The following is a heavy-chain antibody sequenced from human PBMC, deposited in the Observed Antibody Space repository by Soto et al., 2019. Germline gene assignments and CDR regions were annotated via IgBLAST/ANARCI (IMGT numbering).Heavy chain of an antibody. Sequence: PGGSLRLSCLASGFTFRSYAMTWVRQGPGRGLEWVSAISGSGGSAFSADSVKGRFTISRDNSKNTLFLQMNSLRAEYTAVYYCAKAPFVISIFGLTPSPYDYFDVWGPGTMVTVSS. D-gene: IGHD3-3*01. CDR2: ISGSGGSA. V-gene: IGHV3-23*01. CDR3: AKAPFVISIFGLTPSPYDYFDV. CDR1: GFTFRSYA. J-gene: IGHJ3*01.